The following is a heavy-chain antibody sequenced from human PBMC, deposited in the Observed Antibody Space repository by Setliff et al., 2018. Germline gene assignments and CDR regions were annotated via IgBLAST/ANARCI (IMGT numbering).Heavy chain of an antibody. Sequence: GGSLRLSCAASGFAFRTYAMSWVRQAPGKGLEWVSDIGGDDGTTYYADSVKGRFTISRDNSKNTLYLQMNSLRAEDTAVYYCAKLPSGYPYNWFDPWGQGTLVTVSS. CDR2: IGGDDGTT. J-gene: IGHJ5*02. CDR1: GFAFRTYA. V-gene: IGHV3-23*01. D-gene: IGHD3-22*01. CDR3: AKLPSGYPYNWFDP.